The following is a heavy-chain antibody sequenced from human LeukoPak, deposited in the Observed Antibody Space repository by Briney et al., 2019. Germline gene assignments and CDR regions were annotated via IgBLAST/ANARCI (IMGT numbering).Heavy chain of an antibody. D-gene: IGHD3-10*01. J-gene: IGHJ4*02. CDR1: GFTFSGST. V-gene: IGHV3-73*01. CDR3: TRHVYRSTPSYDYYFDY. CDR2: ITTKAKNYAT. Sequence: GGSLRLSCAASGFTFSGSTMHWVRQTSDKGLEWVGRITTKAKNYATAYAASVQGRFTMSRDDSKKTAYLQMNSLRTEDTAVYYCTRHVYRSTPSYDYYFDYWGQGILVTVSS.